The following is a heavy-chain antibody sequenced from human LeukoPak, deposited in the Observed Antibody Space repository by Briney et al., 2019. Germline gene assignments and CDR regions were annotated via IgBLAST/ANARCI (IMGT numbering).Heavy chain of an antibody. CDR1: GFTFSIYA. J-gene: IGHJ4*02. V-gene: IGHV3-23*01. CDR2: ISGSGGTA. Sequence: PGGSLRLSCAASGFTFSIYAMSWVRQAPGKGLEWVSAISGSGGTAYYADSVKGRFTISRDNSKNTLYLQMNSLRAEDTAVYYCARQPGYSGYDYFDYWGQGTQVTVSS. D-gene: IGHD5-12*01. CDR3: ARQPGYSGYDYFDY.